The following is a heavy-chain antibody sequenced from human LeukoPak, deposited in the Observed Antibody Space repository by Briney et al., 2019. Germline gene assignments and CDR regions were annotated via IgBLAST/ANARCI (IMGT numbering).Heavy chain of an antibody. V-gene: IGHV4-4*07. Sequence: SETLSLTCTVSGGSINFYYWNWIRQPAGKGLEWIGRIYSTGSTSYSPSLKSRVTMSVDESKNQFSLNLSSVTAADTAVYYCARGIADPYSFDSWGQGILVTVSS. D-gene: IGHD6-13*01. CDR2: IYSTGST. CDR3: ARGIADPYSFDS. CDR1: GGSINFYY. J-gene: IGHJ4*02.